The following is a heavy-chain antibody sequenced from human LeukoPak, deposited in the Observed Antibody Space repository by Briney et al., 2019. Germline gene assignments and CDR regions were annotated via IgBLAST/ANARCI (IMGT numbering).Heavy chain of an antibody. CDR3: AKEVGGRSGPDH. D-gene: IGHD2-15*01. J-gene: IGHJ4*02. Sequence: PGESMTLSCAVYAFIFSSYPTHWVRQAQGKGLEWVVAIWSDGSEKGYRDSGKGRFTISRDNSKTTAYLQMSTLRAEETALYYWAKEVGGRSGPDHWGQGTPVTVPS. CDR1: AFIFSSYP. V-gene: IGHV3-30*02. CDR2: IWSDGSEK.